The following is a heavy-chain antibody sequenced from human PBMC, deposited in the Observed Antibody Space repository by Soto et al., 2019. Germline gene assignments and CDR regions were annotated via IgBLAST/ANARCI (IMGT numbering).Heavy chain of an antibody. Sequence: QLQLQESGPGLVKPSETLSLTCTVSGVSISTSTYYWGWIRQPPGKGLEWIATISYSGATYSNPSLQGRVTTSVDTSKSEFSLKLASVTAADTAVYYCARHWGDLSFFDFWGQGTLVTVSS. J-gene: IGHJ4*02. D-gene: IGHD2-21*01. CDR3: ARHWGDLSFFDF. V-gene: IGHV4-39*01. CDR2: ISYSGAT. CDR1: GVSISTSTYY.